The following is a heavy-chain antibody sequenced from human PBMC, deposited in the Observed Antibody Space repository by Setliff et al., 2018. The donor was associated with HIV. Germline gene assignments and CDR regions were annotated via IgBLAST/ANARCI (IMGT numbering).Heavy chain of an antibody. D-gene: IGHD5-18*01. V-gene: IGHV3-23*01. CDR2: ISGSGGST. Sequence: PGGSLRLSCAASGFTFSSYAMTWVRQAPGKGLEWVSAISGSGGSTYYADFVKGRFTISRDNSKNTLYLQMNSLRAEDTAVYYCAKDGPAVDTAKDYWGQGTLVTVSS. CDR1: GFTFSSYA. CDR3: AKDGPAVDTAKDY. J-gene: IGHJ4*02.